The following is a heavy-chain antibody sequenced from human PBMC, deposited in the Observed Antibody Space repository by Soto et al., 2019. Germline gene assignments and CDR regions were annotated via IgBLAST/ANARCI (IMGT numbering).Heavy chain of an antibody. D-gene: IGHD2-8*01. CDR2: ISGSGDIT. CDR3: VKNGAYADFFDY. CDR1: GFIFNSYA. Sequence: EVQLLESGGGLAQPGGSLRLSCAASGFIFNSYAVSWVHQAPGKGLEWVSLISGSGDITYYADSVKGRFSISRDKFNNTLYLQMNSLRAEDTAIYYCVKNGAYADFFDYWGQGTLVTVSS. V-gene: IGHV3-23*01. J-gene: IGHJ4*02.